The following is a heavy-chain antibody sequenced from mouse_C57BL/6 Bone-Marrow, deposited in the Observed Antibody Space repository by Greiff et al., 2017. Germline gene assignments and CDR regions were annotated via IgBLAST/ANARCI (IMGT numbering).Heavy chain of an antibody. J-gene: IGHJ4*01. V-gene: IGHV1-22*01. CDR3: ARDDGYYPYAMDY. Sequence: EVKLMESGPELVKPGASVKMSCKASGYTFTDYNMHWVKQSHGKSLEWIGYINPNNGGTSYNQKFKGKATLTVNKSSSTAYMELRSLTSEDSAVYYCARDDGYYPYAMDYWGQGTSVTVSS. CDR2: INPNNGGT. CDR1: GYTFTDYN. D-gene: IGHD2-3*01.